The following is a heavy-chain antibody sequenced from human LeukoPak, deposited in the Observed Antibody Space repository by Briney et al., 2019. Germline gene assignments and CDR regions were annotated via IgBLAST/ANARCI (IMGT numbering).Heavy chain of an antibody. CDR3: ARTKWQLPWT. V-gene: IGHV3-48*03. D-gene: IGHD1-26*01. Sequence: PGGSLRLSCAASGFTFSTSDVNWIRQAPGKGLEWVSHISSTTSIVNYAESVKARFTISRDNTKNSVYLEMNSLRVEDTAIYYCARTKWQLPWTWGLGTLVTVSS. J-gene: IGHJ4*02. CDR2: ISSTTSIV. CDR1: GFTFSTSD.